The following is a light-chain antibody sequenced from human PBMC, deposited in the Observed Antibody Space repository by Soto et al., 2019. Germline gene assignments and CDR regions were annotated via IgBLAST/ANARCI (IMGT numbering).Light chain of an antibody. CDR2: GNN. J-gene: IGLJ2*01. CDR1: SSNIGRNT. V-gene: IGLV1-44*01. Sequence: QSVLTQPPSASGTPGQRVTISCSGSSSNIGRNTVNWYPQPPGTAPKLLIHGNNQRPSWVPDRFSDCKAGTAASLATSRHQAEDAADYCCATGDDIPNCTVFGGGTQLTVL. CDR3: ATGDDIPNCTV.